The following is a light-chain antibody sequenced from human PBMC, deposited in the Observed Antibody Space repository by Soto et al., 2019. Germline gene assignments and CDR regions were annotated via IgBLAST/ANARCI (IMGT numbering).Light chain of an antibody. CDR1: QSISTS. CDR2: KAS. Sequence: DIQMTQSPSTLSASVGDRVTITCRASQSISTSLAWYQQKPGKAPKVLIYKASSLDSGVPSRFSGSGSGTEFTLTISSLQPDDFATYYCQHCDSYWTFGQGTKVEMK. CDR3: QHCDSYWT. J-gene: IGKJ1*01. V-gene: IGKV1-5*03.